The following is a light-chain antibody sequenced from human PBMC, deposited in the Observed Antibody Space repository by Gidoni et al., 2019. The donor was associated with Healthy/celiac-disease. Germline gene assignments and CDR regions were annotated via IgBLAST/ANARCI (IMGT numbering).Light chain of an antibody. CDR3: QQRSNCLFT. CDR2: DAS. CDR1: QSVSSY. V-gene: IGKV3-11*01. J-gene: IGKJ3*01. Sequence: EIVLTQSPATLSLSPGERATPSCRASQSVSSYLAWYQQKPGQAPRLLIYDASNRATGIPARFSGSGSGTDFTLTISSLEPEDFAVYYCQQRSNCLFTFGPGTKVDIK.